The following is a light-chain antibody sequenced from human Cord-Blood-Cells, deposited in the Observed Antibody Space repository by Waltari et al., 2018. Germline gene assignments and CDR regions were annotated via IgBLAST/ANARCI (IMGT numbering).Light chain of an antibody. CDR2: AAS. V-gene: IGKV1-8*01. CDR1: QGISSY. Sequence: AIRMTQSPSSFSASTGDRVTLTCRASQGISSYLAWYQQKPGKAPKLLIYAASTLQSGVPSRSSGSGSGTDFTLTISCLQSEDFATYYCQQYYSYPLTFGGGTKVEIK. J-gene: IGKJ4*01. CDR3: QQYYSYPLT.